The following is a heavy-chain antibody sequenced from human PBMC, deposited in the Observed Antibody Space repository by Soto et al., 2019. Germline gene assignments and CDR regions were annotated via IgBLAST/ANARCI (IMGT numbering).Heavy chain of an antibody. CDR3: ARGYESSRRYLPLLDY. Sequence: QVQLQQWGAGLLKPSETLSLRCVVNSGSFSGYYWTWIRQTPGKGLEWIGEISHSGSTNYNPSLMSRVTMLADTSKKQFSLRLSSVTAADTALYFCARGYESSRRYLPLLDYWGQGTLVTVSS. D-gene: IGHD3-22*01. CDR2: ISHSGST. CDR1: SGSFSGYY. J-gene: IGHJ4*02. V-gene: IGHV4-34*01.